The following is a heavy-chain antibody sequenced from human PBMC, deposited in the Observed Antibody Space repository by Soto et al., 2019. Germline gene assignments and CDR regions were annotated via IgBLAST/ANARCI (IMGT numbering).Heavy chain of an antibody. J-gene: IGHJ4*02. CDR3: ARDGNYYDSSGPCFEY. CDR2: ISYDGSNK. Sequence: QVQLVEYGGGVVQPGRSLRLSCAASGFTFSSYGMHWIRQAPGKGLDWVAVISYDGSNKYYADSVKGRFTISRDNSKNTLYLQMNSLRAEDTAVYYCARDGNYYDSSGPCFEYWGQGTLVTASS. CDR1: GFTFSSYG. V-gene: IGHV3-30*03. D-gene: IGHD3-22*01.